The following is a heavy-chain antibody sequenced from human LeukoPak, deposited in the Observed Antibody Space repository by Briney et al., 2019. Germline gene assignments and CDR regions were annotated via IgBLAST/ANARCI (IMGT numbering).Heavy chain of an antibody. CDR1: GLTFSRET. J-gene: IGHJ4*02. V-gene: IGHV3-30*02. Sequence: RSGGSLRLSCVVSGLTFSRETMGWVRQAPGKGLEWVAFIRYDGSNKYYADSVKGRFAISRDNSKNTLYLQMNSLGAEDTAVYYCAKDAAVTTLDYWGQGTLVTVSS. CDR2: IRYDGSNK. D-gene: IGHD3-3*01. CDR3: AKDAAVTTLDY.